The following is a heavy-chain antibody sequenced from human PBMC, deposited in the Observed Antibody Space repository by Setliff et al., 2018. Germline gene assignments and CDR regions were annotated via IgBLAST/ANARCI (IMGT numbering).Heavy chain of an antibody. D-gene: IGHD2-15*01. CDR3: ARDNRMVVSTDY. V-gene: IGHV4-61*02. CDR1: GGAISSGTYY. J-gene: IGHJ4*02. Sequence: SETLSLTCTVSGGAISSGTYYWSWIRQPAGKELEWIGRLHTSGSIDYNPALKSRDTISVDTSKNQFSLRRRSVTAADTAVYFCARDNRMVVSTDYWGLGTLGTVS. CDR2: LHTSGSI.